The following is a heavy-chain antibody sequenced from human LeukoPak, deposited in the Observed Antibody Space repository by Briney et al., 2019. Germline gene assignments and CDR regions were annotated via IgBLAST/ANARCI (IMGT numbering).Heavy chain of an antibody. V-gene: IGHV1-69*13. J-gene: IGHJ4*02. Sequence: SVKDSCKASGGTFSSYAISWVRQAPGQGLEWMGGIIPIFGTANYAQKFQGRVTITADESTSTAYMELSSLRSEDTAVYYCARFMMTTGNFDYWGQGTLVTVSS. CDR2: IIPIFGTA. CDR3: ARFMMTTGNFDY. D-gene: IGHD4-17*01. CDR1: GGTFSSYA.